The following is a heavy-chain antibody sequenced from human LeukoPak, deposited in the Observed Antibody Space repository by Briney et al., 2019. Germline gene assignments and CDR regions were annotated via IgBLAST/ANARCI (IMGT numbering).Heavy chain of an antibody. CDR2: ISGGGST. V-gene: IGHV3-23*01. CDR1: GFTFSSYA. CDR3: AKGIGAGDYGMDV. D-gene: IGHD6-13*01. Sequence: GGSLRLSCAAAGFTFSSYAMSWARQAPGKGLEWVSGISGGGSTYHADSVKGRFTISRDNSKNTLYLQMNSLRAEDTALYYCAKGIGAGDYGMDVWGQGTTVTVSS. J-gene: IGHJ6*02.